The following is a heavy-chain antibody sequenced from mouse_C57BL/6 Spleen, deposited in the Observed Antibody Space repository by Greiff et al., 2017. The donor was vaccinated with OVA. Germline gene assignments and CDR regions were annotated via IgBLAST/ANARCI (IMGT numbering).Heavy chain of an antibody. Sequence: EVKLMESGGGLVKPGGSLKLSCAASGFTFSSYTMSWVRQTPEKRLEWVATISGGGGNTYYPDSVKGRFTISRDNAKNTLYLQMSSLRSEDTAVYYCARHFGLGAMDYWGQGTSVTVSS. CDR3: ARHFGLGAMDY. J-gene: IGHJ4*01. V-gene: IGHV5-9*04. CDR2: ISGGGGNT. CDR1: GFTFSSYT.